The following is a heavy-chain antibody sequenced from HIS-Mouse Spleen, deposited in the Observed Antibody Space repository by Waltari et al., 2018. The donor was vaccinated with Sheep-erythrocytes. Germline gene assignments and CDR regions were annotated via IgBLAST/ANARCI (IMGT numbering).Heavy chain of an antibody. Sequence: QVQLVQSGAAVQKPGASVKVSCTASGYTFTGYYMHWVRQAPGQGLEWMGWINPNSGDTSISTAYMELSRLRSDDTAVYYCARGYCSSTSCYGYFQHWGQGTLVTVSS. CDR3: ARGYCSSTSCYGYFQH. CDR2: INPNSG. V-gene: IGHV1-2*02. CDR1: GYTFTGYY. J-gene: IGHJ1*01. D-gene: IGHD2-2*01.